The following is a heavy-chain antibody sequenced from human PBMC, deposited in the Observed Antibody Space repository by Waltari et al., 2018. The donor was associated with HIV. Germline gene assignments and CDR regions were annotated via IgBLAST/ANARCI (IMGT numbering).Heavy chain of an antibody. J-gene: IGHJ6*02. CDR2: IKYVGTGM. D-gene: IGHD2-15*01. V-gene: IGHV3-7*01. Sequence: EEKLVDSGGGLVQPGGSLRLSCAAPGFTFRQGGWGWGRRAPGKGLKLVANIKYVGTGMYYLDSVKGRFTISRDNAKMSLYLQMNSLRAEDTAVYYCVRDQEVVRGYYYGMDVWGLGTTVTVPS. CDR3: VRDQEVVRGYYYGMDV. CDR1: GFTFRQGG.